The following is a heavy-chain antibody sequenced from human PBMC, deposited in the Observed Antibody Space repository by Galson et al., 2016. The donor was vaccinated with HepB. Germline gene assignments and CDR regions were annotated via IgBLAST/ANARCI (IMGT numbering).Heavy chain of an antibody. Sequence: SLRLSCAASGFTFSSSWMTWVRQAPGKGLEWMANVKPDGSVKTYVDSVKGRFTISRDNAKNLVYLQMNSLNADDTAVYFCVRGETWYGMDVWGQGTTVMVSS. CDR2: VKPDGSVK. V-gene: IGHV3-7*03. CDR3: VRGETWYGMDV. J-gene: IGHJ6*02. CDR1: GFTFSSSW.